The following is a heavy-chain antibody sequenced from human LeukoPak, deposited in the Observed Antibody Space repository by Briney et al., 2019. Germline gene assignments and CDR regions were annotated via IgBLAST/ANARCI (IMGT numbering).Heavy chain of an antibody. Sequence: GGSLRLSCAASGFTFDDYGMSWVRQAPGKGLEWVSGINWNGGSTGYADSVKGRFTISRDNAKNSLYLQMNSLRAEDTALYYCARSAGEDWSPEFDYWGQGTLVTVSS. V-gene: IGHV3-20*04. CDR3: ARSAGEDWSPEFDY. J-gene: IGHJ4*02. D-gene: IGHD1-1*01. CDR1: GFTFDDYG. CDR2: INWNGGST.